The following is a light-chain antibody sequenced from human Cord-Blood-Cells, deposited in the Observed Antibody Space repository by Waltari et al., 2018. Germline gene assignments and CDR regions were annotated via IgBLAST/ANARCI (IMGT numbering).Light chain of an antibody. CDR2: AAS. CDR3: QQSYSTPFT. CDR1: QSISSY. Sequence: DIQMTQSTSSLSASVGDRVTIPCRASQSISSYLNWYQQKPGKAPKLLIYAASSLQSGVPSRFSGSGSGTDFTLTISSLQPEDFATYYCQQSYSTPFTFGPGTKVDIK. V-gene: IGKV1-39*01. J-gene: IGKJ3*01.